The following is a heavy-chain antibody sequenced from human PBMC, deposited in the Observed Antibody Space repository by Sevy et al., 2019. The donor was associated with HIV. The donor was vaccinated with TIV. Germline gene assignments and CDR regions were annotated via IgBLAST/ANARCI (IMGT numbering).Heavy chain of an antibody. Sequence: ASVKVSCKASGGTFSSYAISWVRQAPGQGLEWMGGIIPIFGTVNYAQKFQGRVTITADESTSTAYMALSSLGFGDTAVYYCARAPLDRITLVQGVVSHYYYSMDVWGQGTTVTVSS. J-gene: IGHJ6*02. CDR1: GGTFSSYA. V-gene: IGHV1-69*13. CDR3: ARAPLDRITLVQGVVSHYYYSMDV. D-gene: IGHD3-10*01. CDR2: IIPIFGTV.